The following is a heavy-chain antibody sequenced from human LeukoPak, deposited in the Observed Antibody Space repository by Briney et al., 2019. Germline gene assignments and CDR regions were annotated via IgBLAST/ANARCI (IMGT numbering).Heavy chain of an antibody. V-gene: IGHV1-69*05. CDR2: IIPIFGTA. Sequence: GASVKVSCKASGGTFSSYAISWVRQAPGQGLEWMGRIIPIFGTANYAQKFQGRVTITTDESTSTAYMELSSLRSEDTAVYYCARALEPSIAVIDYWGQGTLVTVSS. CDR3: ARALEPSIAVIDY. D-gene: IGHD6-19*01. CDR1: GGTFSSYA. J-gene: IGHJ4*02.